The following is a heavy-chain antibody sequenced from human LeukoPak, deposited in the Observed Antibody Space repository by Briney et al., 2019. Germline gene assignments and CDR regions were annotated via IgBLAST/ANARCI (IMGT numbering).Heavy chain of an antibody. CDR1: GYTFTSYG. J-gene: IGHJ4*02. CDR2: ISPDNVNP. CDR3: ARDHRFGEFPDY. D-gene: IGHD3-10*01. Sequence: GASVKVSCKASGYTFTSYGISWVRQAPGQGLEWMGWISPDNVNPNYAQSLQGRVTMTTDTSTNTAYMELRSLTSDDTAVYYCARDHRFGEFPDYWGQGTLVTVSS. V-gene: IGHV1-18*01.